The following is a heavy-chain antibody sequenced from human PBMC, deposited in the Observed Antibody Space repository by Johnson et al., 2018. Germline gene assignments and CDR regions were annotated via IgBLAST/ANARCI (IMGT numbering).Heavy chain of an antibody. D-gene: IGHD3-22*01. CDR2: IVGSGGST. Sequence: VQLVQSGGGLVKPGGSLRLSCAASGFTFSNYAMTWVRQAPGKGLEWVSVIVGSGGSTYYADSVKGRFTISRDNSKNTLYLQMNSLRAEDTAAYYCAKGCHYDRSGYYSGLAYFHHWGRGTLVTVSS. V-gene: IGHV3-23*04. CDR1: GFTFSNYA. CDR3: AKGCHYDRSGYYSGLAYFHH. J-gene: IGHJ1*01.